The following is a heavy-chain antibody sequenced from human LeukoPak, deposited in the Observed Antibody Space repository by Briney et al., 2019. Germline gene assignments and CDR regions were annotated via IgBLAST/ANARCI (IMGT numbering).Heavy chain of an antibody. CDR2: ISGSGGST. CDR1: GFTFSSYA. J-gene: IGHJ4*02. V-gene: IGHV3-23*01. Sequence: GGSLRLSCAASGFTFSSYAMSWVRQAPGKGLEWVSAISGSGGSTYYADSVKGRFTISRDNSKNTLYLQMNSLRAEDTAVYYCAKGHHSYDSSGSFDYWGQGTLVTVSS. D-gene: IGHD3-22*01. CDR3: AKGHHSYDSSGSFDY.